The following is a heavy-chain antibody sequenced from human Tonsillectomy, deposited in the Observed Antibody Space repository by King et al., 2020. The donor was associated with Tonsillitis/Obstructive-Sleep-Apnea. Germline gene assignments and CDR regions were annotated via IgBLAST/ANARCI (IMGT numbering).Heavy chain of an antibody. J-gene: IGHJ6*03. CDR3: ARSDYHYYYMDV. CDR2: ISYAGSDK. V-gene: IGHV3-30*04. Sequence: HVQLVESGGGVVQPGRSLRLSCAASGFPLSNYAMHWVRQAPGKGLEWVAVISYAGSDKPHADSVKGRFTLSRDISNNALYLQMNSLRSEYTAVYFCARSDYHYYYMDVWGKGPTVTVSS. CDR1: GFPLSNYA.